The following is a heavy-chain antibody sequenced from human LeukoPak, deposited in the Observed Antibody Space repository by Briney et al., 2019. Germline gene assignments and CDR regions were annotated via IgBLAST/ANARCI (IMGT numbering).Heavy chain of an antibody. CDR3: ARQVEIVVVPAAHYYFDY. V-gene: IGHV3-7*01. CDR2: IKQDGSEK. J-gene: IGHJ4*02. Sequence: PGGSLRLSCAASGFTFSSYWMSWVRQAPGKGLEWVANIKQDGSEKYYVDSVKGRFTISRDNAKNSLYLQMNSLRAEDTAVYYCARQVEIVVVPAAHYYFDYWDQGTLVTVSS. D-gene: IGHD2-2*01. CDR1: GFTFSSYW.